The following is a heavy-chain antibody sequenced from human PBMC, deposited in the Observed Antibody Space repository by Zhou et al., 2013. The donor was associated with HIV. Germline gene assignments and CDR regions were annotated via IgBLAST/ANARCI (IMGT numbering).Heavy chain of an antibody. CDR1: GGSLSSVA. D-gene: IGHD4-17*01. V-gene: IGHV1-69*05. Sequence: QLQLVQSGAEVKKPGSSVKVSCKASGGSLSSVAISWVRQAPGQGLEWMGGIIPIYEKANYAQKFQGRVTITTDVSTTTAYMELSSLRSEDTALYYCATEKGEVDDYGDYIVGRTYYLDNWGQGTLVTVSS. CDR3: ATEKGEVDDYGDYIVGRTYYLDN. J-gene: IGHJ4*02. CDR2: IIPIYEKA.